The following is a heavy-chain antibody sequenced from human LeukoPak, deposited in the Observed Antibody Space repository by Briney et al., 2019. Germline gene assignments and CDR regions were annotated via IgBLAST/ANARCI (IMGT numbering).Heavy chain of an antibody. D-gene: IGHD6-13*01. CDR1: GYTFTSYG. Sequence: GASVKVSCKASGYTFTSYGTSWVRQAPGQGLEWMGWISAYNGNTNYAQKLQGRVTMTTDTSTSTAYMELRSLGSDDTAVYYCARLYVTYSSSWYVMVYWFDPWGQGTLVTVSS. CDR3: ARLYVTYSSSWYVMVYWFDP. V-gene: IGHV1-18*01. CDR2: ISAYNGNT. J-gene: IGHJ5*02.